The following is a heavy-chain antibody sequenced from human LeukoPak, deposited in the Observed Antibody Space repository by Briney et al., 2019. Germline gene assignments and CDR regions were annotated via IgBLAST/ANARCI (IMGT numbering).Heavy chain of an antibody. J-gene: IGHJ6*02. CDR3: ARAGFFGSVAVAGYYYYGMDV. Sequence: QPGGSLRLSCAASGFTFSSYWLHWARQAPGKGLVWVSRINSDGSSTSYADSVKGRFTSSRDNAKNTLYLQMNSLRAEDTAVYYCARAGFFGSVAVAGYYYYGMDVWGQGTTVTVSS. CDR2: INSDGSST. D-gene: IGHD6-19*01. CDR1: GFTFSSYW. V-gene: IGHV3-74*01.